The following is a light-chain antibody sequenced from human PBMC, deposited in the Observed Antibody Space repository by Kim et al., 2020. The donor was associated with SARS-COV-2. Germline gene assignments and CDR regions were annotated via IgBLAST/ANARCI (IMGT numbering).Light chain of an antibody. CDR1: QSVSSN. J-gene: IGKJ5*01. V-gene: IGKV3-15*01. Sequence: VSPGERATLSCRASQSVSSNLAWYPQKPGQAPRRLIYGASTRATGIPARFSGSGSGTEFTLTISSLQSEDFAVYYCQQYNNWLITFGQGTRLEIK. CDR3: QQYNNWLIT. CDR2: GAS.